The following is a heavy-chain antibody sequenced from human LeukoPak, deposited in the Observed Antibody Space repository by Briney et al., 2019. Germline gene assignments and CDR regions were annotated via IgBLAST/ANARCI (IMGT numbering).Heavy chain of an antibody. J-gene: IGHJ6*03. CDR1: GGSFSDHD. D-gene: IGHD3-16*01. CDR3: ARVTRGFGGEVLMGYYSYMDV. CDR2: VSDTGSA. V-gene: IGHV4-34*01. Sequence: PSETLSLTCAVYGGSFSDHDWSWIRQPPGKRLEWVGEVSDTGSANYNPFLKSRVTISIATSKNQFSLKLASVTAADTALYYCARVTRGFGGEVLMGYYSYMDVWGKGTAVTVSS.